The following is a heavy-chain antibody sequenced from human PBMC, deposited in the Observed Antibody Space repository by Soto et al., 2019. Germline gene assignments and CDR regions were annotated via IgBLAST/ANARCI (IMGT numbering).Heavy chain of an antibody. CDR3: ARTPGGYDILTGYYYYYGMDV. CDR2: IDWDDDK. Sequence: SGPTLVNPTQTLTLTCTFSGFSLSTSGMCVSWIRQPPGKALEWFARIDWDDDKYYSTSLKTRLTISKDTSKNQVVLTMTNMDPVDTATYYCARTPGGYDILTGYYYYYGMDVWGQGTTVTVSS. J-gene: IGHJ6*02. CDR1: GFSLSTSGMC. V-gene: IGHV2-70*11. D-gene: IGHD3-9*01.